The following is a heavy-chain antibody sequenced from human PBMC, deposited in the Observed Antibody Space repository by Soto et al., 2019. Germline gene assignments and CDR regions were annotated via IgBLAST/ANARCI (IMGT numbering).Heavy chain of an antibody. D-gene: IGHD2-8*01. CDR3: ASELYRGGG. V-gene: IGHV3-48*03. Sequence: EVQLVESGGGLVQPGGSLRLSCAASGFPFSTYEMNWVRQAPGKGLEWVSHISGSGSSIYYADSVKGRFTISRDNAKNSLYLQMNSRREGDTVFYNVASELYRGGGWGQGTLVPFPS. J-gene: IGHJ4*02. CDR2: ISGSGSSI. CDR1: GFPFSTYE.